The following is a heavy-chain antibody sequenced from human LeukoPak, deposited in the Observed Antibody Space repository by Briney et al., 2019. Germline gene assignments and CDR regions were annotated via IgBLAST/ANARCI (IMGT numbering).Heavy chain of an antibody. CDR3: ARGQSIAAPNFDY. CDR1: GGSIRGYY. J-gene: IGHJ4*02. CDR2: MSYSGST. V-gene: IGHV4-59*08. Sequence: PSETLSLTCTVSGGSIRGYYWAWIRQSPGKGLEWIGYMSYSGSTNSNPSLEGRVTISVDTSKNHFSLRLSSVTAADTAVYYCARGQSIAAPNFDYWGQGTLVTVSS. D-gene: IGHD6-6*01.